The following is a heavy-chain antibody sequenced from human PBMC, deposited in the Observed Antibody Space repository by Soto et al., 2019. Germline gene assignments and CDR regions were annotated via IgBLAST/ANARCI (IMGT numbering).Heavy chain of an antibody. Sequence: GGSLRLSCAASGFTVSSNYMSWVRQAPGKGLEWVSVIYSGGSTYYADSVKGRFTISRDNSKNTLYLQMNSLRAEDTAVYYCARSYEGWFGELLSFKDDYWGQGTLVTVSS. CDR2: IYSGGST. D-gene: IGHD3-10*01. J-gene: IGHJ4*02. CDR1: GFTVSSNY. CDR3: ARSYEGWFGELLSFKDDY. V-gene: IGHV3-66*01.